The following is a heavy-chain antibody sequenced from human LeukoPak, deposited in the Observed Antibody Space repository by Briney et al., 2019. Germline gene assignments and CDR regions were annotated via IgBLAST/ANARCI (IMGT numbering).Heavy chain of an antibody. V-gene: IGHV3-23*01. D-gene: IGHD3-22*01. J-gene: IGHJ4*02. CDR3: AKDTDSSGYYPGYFDY. Sequence: GGSLRLSCAASGFTFSSYAMSWVRQAPGKGLEWVSAISGSGGSTYYADSVKGRFTISRDNSKNTLYLQMNSLRAEDTAVYYCAKDTDSSGYYPGYFDYWGQGTLVTVSS. CDR1: GFTFSSYA. CDR2: ISGSGGST.